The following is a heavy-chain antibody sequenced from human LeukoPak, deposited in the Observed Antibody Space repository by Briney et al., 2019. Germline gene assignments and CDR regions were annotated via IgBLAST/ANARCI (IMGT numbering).Heavy chain of an antibody. CDR2: INPGNGAT. CDR3: ARSPQDHGGNCFNH. V-gene: IGHV1-8*01. CDR1: GYAFTTYD. D-gene: IGHD4-23*01. Sequence: GASVKVSCKASGYAFTTYDINWVRQAPGQGLEWMAWINPGNGATGYAQTFQDRITVTSDTPTDTVYMELASLTSNGTATYYCARSPQDHGGNCFNHWGLGSLVTVSS. J-gene: IGHJ4*02.